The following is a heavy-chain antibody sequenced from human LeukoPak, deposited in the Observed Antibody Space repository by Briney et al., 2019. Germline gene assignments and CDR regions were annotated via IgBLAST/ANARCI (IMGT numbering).Heavy chain of an antibody. Sequence: PGGSLRLSCAASGFTFNNYAMNWVRQAPGKGLEWVSSISGSGGRTYYADSVKGRFTISRDNSKNTLYLQMNSLRAEDTAVYYCAREAMVRGVRVDYWGQGTLVTVSS. CDR3: AREAMVRGVRVDY. D-gene: IGHD3-10*01. J-gene: IGHJ4*02. CDR2: ISGSGGRT. V-gene: IGHV3-23*01. CDR1: GFTFNNYA.